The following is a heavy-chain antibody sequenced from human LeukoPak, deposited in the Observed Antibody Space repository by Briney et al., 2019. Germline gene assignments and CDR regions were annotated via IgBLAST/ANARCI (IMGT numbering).Heavy chain of an antibody. CDR3: ARDTAAGGLDY. D-gene: IGHD6-13*01. CDR1: GGSISSSSYY. J-gene: IGHJ4*02. V-gene: IGHV4-39*07. Sequence: PSETLSLTCTVSGGSISSSSYYWGWIRQPPGKGLERIGSIYYSGSTYYNPSLKSRVTISVDTSKNQFSLKLSSVTAADTAVYYCARDTAAGGLDYWGQGTLVTVSS. CDR2: IYYSGST.